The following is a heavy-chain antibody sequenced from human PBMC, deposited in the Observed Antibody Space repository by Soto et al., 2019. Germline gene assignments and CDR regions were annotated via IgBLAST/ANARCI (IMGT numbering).Heavy chain of an antibody. CDR2: IWYDGSNK. CDR1: GFTFSSYG. Sequence: QVQLVESGGGVVQPGRSLRLSCAASGFTFSSYGMHWVRQAPGKGLEWVAVIWYDGSNKYYADSVKGRFTISRDNSKNPLYLQMNSLRAEDTAVYYCARGSPGGIAVVNWFDPWGQGTLVTVSS. V-gene: IGHV3-33*01. J-gene: IGHJ5*02. CDR3: ARGSPGGIAVVNWFDP. D-gene: IGHD6-19*01.